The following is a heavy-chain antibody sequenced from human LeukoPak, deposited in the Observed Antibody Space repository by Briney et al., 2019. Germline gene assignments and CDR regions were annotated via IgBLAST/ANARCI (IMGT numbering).Heavy chain of an antibody. Sequence: PGGSLRLSCAASGFTFSSYSMNWVRQAPGKGLEWISYISSSSGTIYYADSVKGRFTISRDNAKNPLYLQMNSLRAEDTAVYYCARRLPWFGESYYYYYMDVWGKGTTVTVSS. D-gene: IGHD3-10*01. CDR1: GFTFSSYS. J-gene: IGHJ6*03. V-gene: IGHV3-48*01. CDR2: ISSSSGTI. CDR3: ARRLPWFGESYYYYYMDV.